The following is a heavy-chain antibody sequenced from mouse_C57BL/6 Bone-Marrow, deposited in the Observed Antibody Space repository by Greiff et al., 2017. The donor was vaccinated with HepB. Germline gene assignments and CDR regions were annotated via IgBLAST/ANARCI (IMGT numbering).Heavy chain of an antibody. D-gene: IGHD2-3*01. V-gene: IGHV1-59*01. CDR1: GYTFTSYW. CDR3: AAGGWYYFDY. CDR2: IDPSDSYT. Sequence: QVHVKQPGAELVRPGTSVKLSCKASGYTFTSYWMHWVKQRPGQGLEWIGVIDPSDSYTNYNQKFKGKATLTVDTSSSTAYMQLSSLTSEDSAVYYCAAGGWYYFDYWGQGTTLTVSS. J-gene: IGHJ2*01.